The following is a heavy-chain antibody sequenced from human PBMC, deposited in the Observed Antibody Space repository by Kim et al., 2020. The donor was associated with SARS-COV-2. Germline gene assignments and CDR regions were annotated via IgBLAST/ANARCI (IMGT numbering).Heavy chain of an antibody. D-gene: IGHD1-26*01. CDR2: T. V-gene: IGHV4-4*07. J-gene: IGHJ4*02. CDR3: ARDDNQGGFDY. Sequence: TNYNPSLPGRLTMSVDTSKRQFSLQLTSVTAADTAVYFCARDDNQGGFDYWGQGALVTVSS.